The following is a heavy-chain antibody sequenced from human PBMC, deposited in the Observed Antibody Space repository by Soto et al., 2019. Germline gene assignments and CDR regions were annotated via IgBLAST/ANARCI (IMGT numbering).Heavy chain of an antibody. CDR1: EDSISNTSAA. V-gene: IGHV6-1*01. CDR2: TFYRSKWYY. J-gene: IGHJ6*02. CDR3: ARGRGDYYGSGSYYNNYYYGMDV. Sequence: SQTHSLTFAISEDSISNTSAAWNWIRQAPSRCLECLGWTFYRSKWYYGYAVSVKSRITIKADTSKNPCSLHLNSVTPEGTAVYYCARGRGDYYGSGSYYNNYYYGMDVWGQGTTVTVSS. D-gene: IGHD3-10*01.